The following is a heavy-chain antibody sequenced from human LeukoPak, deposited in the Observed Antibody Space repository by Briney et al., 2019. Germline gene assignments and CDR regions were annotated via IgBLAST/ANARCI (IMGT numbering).Heavy chain of an antibody. CDR3: GRVYCSTTSCYDYYDYYMDV. D-gene: IGHD2-2*01. V-gene: IGHV3-20*04. CDR2: TNWDGAST. Sequence: GGSLRLSCAASGFRFDDYGMSWVRHVPGKGLEWVSGTNWDGASTGYADSVKGRFTISRDNVKNFLYLQMNSLGVEDTALYFCGRVYCSTTSCYDYYDYYMDVWGKGTTVTVPS. CDR1: GFRFDDYG. J-gene: IGHJ6*03.